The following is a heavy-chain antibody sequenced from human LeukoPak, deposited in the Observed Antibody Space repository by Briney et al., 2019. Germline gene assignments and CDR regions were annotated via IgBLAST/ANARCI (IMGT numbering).Heavy chain of an antibody. D-gene: IGHD7-27*01. Sequence: PGGSLRLSCEGSGFTFSRYNMNWFRQAPGKGLERVSSISGRSSFIFYADSVKGRFTISRDNAKNSLFLQMNSLRVEDTAVYYCATYKNWVAGDVWGQGTTVSVSS. CDR2: ISGRSSFI. V-gene: IGHV3-21*06. CDR3: ATYKNWVAGDV. CDR1: GFTFSRYN. J-gene: IGHJ6*02.